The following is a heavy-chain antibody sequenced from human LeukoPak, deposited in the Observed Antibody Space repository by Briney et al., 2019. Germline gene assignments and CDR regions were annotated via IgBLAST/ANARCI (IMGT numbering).Heavy chain of an antibody. V-gene: IGHV3-15*01. CDR3: TTAPSYYYDSSGYYYGHY. J-gene: IGHJ4*02. D-gene: IGHD3-22*01. CDR2: IKSKTDGGTT. Sequence: GGSLRLSCAASGFTFSNAWMSCVRQAPGKGLEWVGRIKSKTDGGTTDYAAPVKGRFTISRDDSKNTLYLQMNSLKTEDTAVYYCTTAPSYYYDSSGYYYGHYWGQGTLVTVSS. CDR1: GFTFSNAW.